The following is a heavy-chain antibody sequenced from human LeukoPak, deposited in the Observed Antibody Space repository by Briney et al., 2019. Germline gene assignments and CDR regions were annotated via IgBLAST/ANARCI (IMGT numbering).Heavy chain of an antibody. CDR3: ARSGITMVRGVSSWFDP. V-gene: IGHV1-2*02. CDR2: INPNSGGT. J-gene: IGHJ5*02. CDR1: GYTFTGYY. D-gene: IGHD3-10*01. Sequence: ASVKVSCKASGYTFTGYYMHWVRPAPGQGLEWMGWINPNSGGTNYAQKFQGRVTMTRDTSISTAYMELSRLRSDDTAVYYCARSGITMVRGVSSWFDPWGQGTLVTVSS.